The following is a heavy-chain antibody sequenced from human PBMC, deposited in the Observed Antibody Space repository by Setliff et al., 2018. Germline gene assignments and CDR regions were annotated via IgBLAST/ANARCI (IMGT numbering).Heavy chain of an antibody. CDR2: VDQGANT. CDR3: AKDRVPDGKWDFDS. J-gene: IGHJ4*02. V-gene: IGHV3-23*01. Sequence: LRLSCVASVFTFGAYTLTGVRQAPGKGLEFVSGVDQGANTYYGDPVKGRFTSSRDNSQNTVYLQMTNVRVEDTAIYYCAKDRVPDGKWDFDSSGPGILVTVSS. D-gene: IGHD2-8*01. CDR1: VFTFGAYT.